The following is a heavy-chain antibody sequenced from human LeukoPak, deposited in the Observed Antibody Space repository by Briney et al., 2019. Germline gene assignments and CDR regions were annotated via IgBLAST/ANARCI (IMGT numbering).Heavy chain of an antibody. CDR1: GGSISSGDYY. J-gene: IGHJ5*02. CDR3: ARDRCSSTSCVRWFDP. CDR2: IYYSGST. V-gene: IGHV4-30-4*01. Sequence: SETLSLTCIVSGGSISSGDYYWSWIRQPPGRGLEWIGYIYYSGSTYYNPSLKSRITMSVDTSKNQFSLKLSSVTAADTAVYYCARDRCSSTSCVRWFDPWGQGTLVTVSS. D-gene: IGHD2-2*01.